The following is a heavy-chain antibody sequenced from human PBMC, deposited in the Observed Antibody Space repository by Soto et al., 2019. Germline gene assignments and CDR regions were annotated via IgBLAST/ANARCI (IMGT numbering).Heavy chain of an antibody. CDR3: ARDAVERWLQFSLNY. Sequence: SVKVSRKADGGTKSGYAGSRRLNDPGQGLEWMGGIIPIFGTANYAQKFQGRVTITADKSTSTAYMELSSLRSEDTAVYYCARDAVERWLQFSLNYWGQGTLVTVYS. CDR1: GGTKSGYA. D-gene: IGHD5-12*01. V-gene: IGHV1-69*06. CDR2: IIPIFGTA. J-gene: IGHJ4*02.